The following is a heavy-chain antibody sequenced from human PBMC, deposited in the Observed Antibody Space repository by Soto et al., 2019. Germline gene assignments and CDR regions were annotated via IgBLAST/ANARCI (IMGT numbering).Heavy chain of an antibody. CDR1: GFTFSTFA. Sequence: LRLSCAASGFTFSTFARNWVRQAPGKGLEWIGYIYYSGSTYYNPSPKSRVTISLDTSKNQFSLKLGSVTAADSAGYYCGRVLLVSVALYNFDYWGQGTLVTVSS. V-gene: IGHV4-30-4*08. D-gene: IGHD2-8*02. CDR2: IYYSGST. CDR3: GRVLLVSVALYNFDY. J-gene: IGHJ4*02.